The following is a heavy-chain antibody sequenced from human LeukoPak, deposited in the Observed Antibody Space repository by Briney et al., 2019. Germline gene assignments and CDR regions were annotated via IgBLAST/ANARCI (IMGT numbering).Heavy chain of an antibody. CDR1: GFTFSSYG. Sequence: GGSLRLSCAASGFTFSSYGMHWVRQAPGKELEWVAVISYDGSNKYYADSVKGGFTISRDNSKNTLYLQMNSLRAEDTAVYYCAKKGDMNGGAFDIWGQGTMVTVSS. CDR2: ISYDGSNK. CDR3: AKKGDMNGGAFDI. V-gene: IGHV3-30*18. J-gene: IGHJ3*02. D-gene: IGHD2-15*01.